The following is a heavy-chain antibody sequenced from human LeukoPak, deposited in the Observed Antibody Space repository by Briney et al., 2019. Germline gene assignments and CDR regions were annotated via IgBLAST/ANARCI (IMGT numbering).Heavy chain of an antibody. CDR1: GFTFSGYA. J-gene: IGHJ4*02. CDR3: ARRKSGYTYGYIDY. V-gene: IGHV3-23*01. CDR2: VVGGGTIT. Sequence: GGSLRLSCAASGFTFSGYAMSWVRQAPGKGLEWVSGVVGGGTITYYADSVRGRFIVSRDNSKNTLYLQMNSLRTEDTALYYCARRKSGYTYGYIDYWGQGILVTVSS. D-gene: IGHD5-18*01.